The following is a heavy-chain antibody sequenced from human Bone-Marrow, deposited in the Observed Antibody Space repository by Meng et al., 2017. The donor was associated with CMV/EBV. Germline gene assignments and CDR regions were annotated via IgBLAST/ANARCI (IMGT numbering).Heavy chain of an antibody. CDR1: GFTLTRYW. CDR3: ARGVAETLGWEMGY. V-gene: IGHV3-74*03. Sequence: EVQLVESGGGLVQPGGSLRLSCAVSGFTLTRYWMHWVREVPGKGLEWVSRIDIDGRDITYADSVRGRFSISRDDAKNTLYLQMNSLRIEDTAVYYCARGVAETLGWEMGYWGQGTLGTVSS. CDR2: IDIDGRDI. J-gene: IGHJ4*02. D-gene: IGHD1-26*01.